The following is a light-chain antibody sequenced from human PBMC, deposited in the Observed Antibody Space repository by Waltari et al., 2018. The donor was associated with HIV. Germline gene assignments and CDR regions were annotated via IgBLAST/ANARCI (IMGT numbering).Light chain of an antibody. CDR3: AAWDDSLSVV. CDR2: RNN. J-gene: IGLJ2*01. CDR1: SSNIGSNY. V-gene: IGLV1-47*01. Sequence: QSVLTQPPSASGTPGQRVTISCSASSSNIGSNYVYWYQQLPGTAPKCLIYRNNQRPSGVPDRFSGSKSGTSASLAISGLRSEDEADYYCAAWDDSLSVVFGGGTKLTVL.